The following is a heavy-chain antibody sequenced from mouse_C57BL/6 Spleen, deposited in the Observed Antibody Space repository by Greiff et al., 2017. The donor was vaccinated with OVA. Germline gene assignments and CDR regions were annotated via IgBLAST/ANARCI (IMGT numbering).Heavy chain of an antibody. Sequence: EVKLQESGPELVKPGASVKISCKASGYSFTDYNMNWVKQSNGKSLEWIGVINPNYGTTSYNQKFKGKATLTVDQSSSTAYMQLNSLTSEDSAVYYCARYYYGSSYLSYWYFDVWGTGTTVTVSS. CDR1: GYSFTDYN. D-gene: IGHD1-1*01. J-gene: IGHJ1*03. V-gene: IGHV1-39*01. CDR2: INPNYGTT. CDR3: ARYYYGSSYLSYWYFDV.